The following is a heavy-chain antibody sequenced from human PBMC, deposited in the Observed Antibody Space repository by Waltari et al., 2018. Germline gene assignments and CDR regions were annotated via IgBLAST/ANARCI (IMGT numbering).Heavy chain of an antibody. Sequence: QLLESGGGLVQPGGSLRLSCEASGFNVNTFAMSWVRQAPGNGVGGVDAIGGSSGTTFYRGSVKGRYTISSDNSKNTLYLQMNSLRAEDTAVYYCAKNKGFNWNYVLDYWGQGTLVTVSS. CDR2: IGGSSGTT. CDR1: GFNVNTFA. J-gene: IGHJ4*02. V-gene: IGHV3-23*01. D-gene: IGHD1-7*01. CDR3: AKNKGFNWNYVLDY.